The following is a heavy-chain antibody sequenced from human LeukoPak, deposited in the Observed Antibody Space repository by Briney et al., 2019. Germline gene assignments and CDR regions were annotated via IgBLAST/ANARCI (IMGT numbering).Heavy chain of an antibody. J-gene: IGHJ5*02. CDR1: GGSVSSYY. CDR3: AREALPYYDVLTGYWYNYFDP. Sequence: SETLSLTCTVSGGSVSSYYWSWIRQPPGKGLEWIGYIYYSVSTNYNPPLKSRVTISVDTSKSQFSLKLRSVTAADTAVYYCAREALPYYDVLTGYWYNYFDPWGQGTLVTVSS. CDR2: IYYSVST. D-gene: IGHD3-9*01. V-gene: IGHV4-59*02.